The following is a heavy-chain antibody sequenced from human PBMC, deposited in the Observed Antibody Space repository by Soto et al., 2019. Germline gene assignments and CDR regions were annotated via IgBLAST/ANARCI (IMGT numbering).Heavy chain of an antibody. V-gene: IGHV4-34*01. D-gene: IGHD2-21*01. J-gene: IGHJ4*02. CDR2: INHSGGT. CDR1: GGSFRGYY. Sequence: QVRLQQWGAGLLKPSETLALTCAVHGGSFRGYYWSWIRQPPGKGLEWIGEINHSGGTNYNPSLKSLVSISVDASKHQFSLQLSSVTAADTAVYYCARLWSSNEGSSWGQGTLVAVSS. CDR3: ARLWSSNEGSS.